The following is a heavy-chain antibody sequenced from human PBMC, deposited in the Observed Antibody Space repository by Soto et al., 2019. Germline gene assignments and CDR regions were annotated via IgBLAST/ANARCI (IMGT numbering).Heavy chain of an antibody. J-gene: IGHJ4*02. CDR1: GASISSGGYS. V-gene: IGHV4-30-2*01. CDR3: ARGGQQFLDY. Sequence: QLQLQESGSGLVKPSQTLSLTCAVSGASISSGGYSWSWIRQPPGRGLEWIGYVFHSETTYYNPSLKSRVTMSVDSSKNQSSLKLTSVTAADTAVYYCARGGQQFLDYWGQGTLVTVSS. CDR2: VFHSETT. D-gene: IGHD4-4*01.